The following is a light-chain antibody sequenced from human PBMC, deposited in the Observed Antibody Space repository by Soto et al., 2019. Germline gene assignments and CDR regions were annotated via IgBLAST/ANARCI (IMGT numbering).Light chain of an antibody. CDR3: QQYGSSPPIT. J-gene: IGKJ5*01. V-gene: IGKV3-20*01. CDR1: QSVSNNY. CDR2: GAS. Sequence: EIVMTQSPATLSVSPVERATLSCMASQSVSNNYLAWYQQKPGQAPRLLIYGASSRATGIPDRFSGSGSGTDFTLTISRLEPEDFAVYYCQQYGSSPPITFGQGTRLEIK.